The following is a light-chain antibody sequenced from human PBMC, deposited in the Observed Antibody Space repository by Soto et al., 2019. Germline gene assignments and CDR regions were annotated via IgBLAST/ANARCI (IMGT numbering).Light chain of an antibody. V-gene: IGKV1-12*01. Sequence: DIQITQNTSSVAASVGVRVSITCRASQGISNWLAWYQQKPGRAPKLLIYAASSLQSGVPSRFSGSGSGTDFTLTISSLQPEDFATYYCQQSYSTPTLTFGGGTKVDIK. J-gene: IGKJ4*01. CDR1: QGISNW. CDR2: AAS. CDR3: QQSYSTPTLT.